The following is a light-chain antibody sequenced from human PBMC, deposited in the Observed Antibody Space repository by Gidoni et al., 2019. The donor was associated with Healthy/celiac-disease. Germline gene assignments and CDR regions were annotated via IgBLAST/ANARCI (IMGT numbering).Light chain of an antibody. J-gene: IGKJ1*01. CDR1: QSVLYSSNNKNY. V-gene: IGKV4-1*01. CDR2: WAS. CDR3: QQLNT. Sequence: DIMMTQSPDSLAVSLGERATINCKSSQSVLYSSNNKNYLTWYQKKPGQAPKLLIYWASTRESGVPDRFSGSGSGTDFTLNISSLQAEDVAVYYCQQLNTFGQGTKVEIK.